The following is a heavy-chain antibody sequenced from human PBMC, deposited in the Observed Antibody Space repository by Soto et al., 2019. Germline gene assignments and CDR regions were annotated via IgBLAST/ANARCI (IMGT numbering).Heavy chain of an antibody. Sequence: QVQLVESGGGGVQPGRSLRLSCAASGFTFSSYAMHWVRQAPGKRLEWVAVISYDGRNKYYADSVKGRFTISRDNSKNTLYLQMSSLRAEDTAVYYCVKDGSIGWPYYYGMDVWGQGTTVTVSS. CDR1: GFTFSSYA. J-gene: IGHJ6*02. V-gene: IGHV3-30*18. CDR3: VKDGSIGWPYYYGMDV. CDR2: ISYDGRNK. D-gene: IGHD6-19*01.